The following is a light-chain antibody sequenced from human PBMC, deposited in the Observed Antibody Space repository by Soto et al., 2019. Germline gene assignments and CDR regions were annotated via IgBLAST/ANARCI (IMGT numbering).Light chain of an antibody. J-gene: IGLJ1*01. CDR1: SSNFGAGYD. CDR3: AAWDDSLNAYV. V-gene: IGLV1-40*01. Sequence: QSVLTQPPSVSGAPGQRVTISCTGSSSNFGAGYDAHWYQHLPGTAPKLLILTNFQRPSGVPDRFSGSKSGTSASLAISGLQSEDEADYYCAAWDDSLNAYVFGTGTKV. CDR2: TNF.